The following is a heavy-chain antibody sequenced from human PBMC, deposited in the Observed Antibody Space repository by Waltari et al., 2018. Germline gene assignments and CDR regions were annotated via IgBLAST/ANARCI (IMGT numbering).Heavy chain of an antibody. Sequence: EVQLVESGGGLVQPGGSLRLSCAASGFPFSSNDMPWVRQATGKGLEWVSAISSTGDTYYAASVRGRFTISRENAQRSVYLQMNSLRAGDTALYYCATISSVAIHWGQGTTVTVSS. D-gene: IGHD2-15*01. J-gene: IGHJ6*02. V-gene: IGHV3-13*01. CDR2: ISSTGDT. CDR1: GFPFSSND. CDR3: ATISSVAIH.